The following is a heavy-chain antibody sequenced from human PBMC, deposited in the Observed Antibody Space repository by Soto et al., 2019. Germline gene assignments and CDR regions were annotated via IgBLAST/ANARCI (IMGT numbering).Heavy chain of an antibody. CDR1: GFTFGSYW. Sequence: GGSLRLSCAVYGFTFGSYWMNWVRLIPGKGLEWVAYIKPDGSATYYVDSVKGRFTISRDNAKNSLYLQMNSLRVEDTSVYYCARAGYCGPGCYYYFDYWGQGTLVTVSS. CDR2: IKPDGSAT. V-gene: IGHV3-7*01. CDR3: ARAGYCGPGCYYYFDY. J-gene: IGHJ4*02. D-gene: IGHD2-21*02.